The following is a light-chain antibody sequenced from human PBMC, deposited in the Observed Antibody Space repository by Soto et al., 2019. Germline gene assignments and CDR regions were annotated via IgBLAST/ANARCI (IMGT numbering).Light chain of an antibody. CDR3: CSYAGTSYGGRVYV. V-gene: IGLV2-11*01. J-gene: IGLJ1*01. CDR2: DVT. CDR1: SGDVGGYNY. Sequence: QSALTQPPSVSGSPGQSVTISCSGTSGDVGGYNYVSWYQHHPGKAPKLMIYDVTKRPSGVPDRFSGSKSGNTASLTISGLQAEDEADYYCCSYAGTSYGGRVYVFGSGTKVTVL.